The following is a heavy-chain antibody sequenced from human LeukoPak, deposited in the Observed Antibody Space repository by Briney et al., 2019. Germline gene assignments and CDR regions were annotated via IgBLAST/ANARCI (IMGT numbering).Heavy chain of an antibody. V-gene: IGHV3-30-3*01. D-gene: IGHD1-26*01. CDR1: GFIFTNYF. CDR2: ISYDGSNK. CDR3: ARDSVGATNYFDY. J-gene: IGHJ4*02. Sequence: GGSLRLSCAASGFIFTNYFMSWVRQAPGKGLEWVAVISYDGSNKYYADSVKGRFTISRDNSKNTLYLQMNSLRAEDTAVYYCARDSVGATNYFDYWGQGTLVTVSS.